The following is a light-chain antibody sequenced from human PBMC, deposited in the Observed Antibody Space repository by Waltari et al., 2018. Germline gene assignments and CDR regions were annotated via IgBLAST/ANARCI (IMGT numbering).Light chain of an antibody. CDR3: QQLNSYPIT. Sequence: DIQFNQSPSFLSASVGHRVTITCRASQDISSHLAWYQKNPGKAPKLLVYGASTLGSGVPSGFSGGGSGTEFTLTISSLQPEDFATYYCQQLNSYPITFGQGTRLEIK. CDR2: GAS. V-gene: IGKV1-9*01. CDR1: QDISSH. J-gene: IGKJ5*01.